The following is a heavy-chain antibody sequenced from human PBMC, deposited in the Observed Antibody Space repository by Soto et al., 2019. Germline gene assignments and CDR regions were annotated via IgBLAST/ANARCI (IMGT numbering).Heavy chain of an antibody. D-gene: IGHD6-13*01. CDR3: AVPSRSWRNYYCYYGMDV. CDR1: GYTFTSYD. J-gene: IGHJ6*02. V-gene: IGHV1-8*01. CDR2: MNPNSGNT. Sequence: ASVKVSCKASGYTFTSYDINWVRQATGQGLEWTGWMNPNSGNTGYAQKFQGRVTMTRNTSISTAYMELSSLRSEDTAVYYCAVPSRSWRNYYCYYGMDVWGQGTTVTVYS.